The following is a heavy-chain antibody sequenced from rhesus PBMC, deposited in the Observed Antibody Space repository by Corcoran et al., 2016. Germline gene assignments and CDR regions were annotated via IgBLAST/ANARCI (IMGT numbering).Heavy chain of an antibody. V-gene: IGHV4-169*01. J-gene: IGHJ3*01. CDR1: GGSISSSY. Sequence: QLQLQESGPGLVTPSETLSVNCAVSGGSISSSYWSWIRQAPGKGREWIGLIYGTGGSTNYNPSLKSRVTLSVDTSKNQLSLTLSSVTTADTAVYYCARSGWCQGAFDFWGQGLRVTVSS. D-gene: IGHD6-31*01. CDR2: IYGTGGST. CDR3: ARSGWCQGAFDF.